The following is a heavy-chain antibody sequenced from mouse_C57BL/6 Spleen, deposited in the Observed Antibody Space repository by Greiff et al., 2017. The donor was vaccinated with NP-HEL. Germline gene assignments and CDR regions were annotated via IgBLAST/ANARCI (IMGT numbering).Heavy chain of an antibody. CDR2: ISSGCSYT. D-gene: IGHD1-1*01. Sequence: EVKVVESGGDLVKPGGSLKLSCAASGFTFSSYGMSWVRQPPDKRLEWVATISSGCSYTYYPDSVKGRFPISRDNAKNTLYLQMSGLKSEDTAMYYCARPITTVPPTGFAYWGQGTLVTVSA. V-gene: IGHV5-6*01. CDR1: GFTFSSYG. CDR3: ARPITTVPPTGFAY. J-gene: IGHJ3*01.